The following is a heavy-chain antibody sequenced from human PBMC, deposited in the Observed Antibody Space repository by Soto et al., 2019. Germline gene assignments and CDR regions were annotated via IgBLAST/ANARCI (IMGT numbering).Heavy chain of an antibody. D-gene: IGHD2-15*01. J-gene: IGHJ5*02. CDR2: VYYSGST. CDR3: ARDAALKWFDP. V-gene: IGHV4-31*03. Sequence: PSETLSLTCTVSGGSTSSGGYYWSWIRQYPGKGLEWIGFVYYSGSTYYNPSLKSRVIISVDTSKKQFSLKLSSVTAADTAVYYCARDAALKWFDPWGQGTLVTVYS. CDR1: GGSTSSGGYY.